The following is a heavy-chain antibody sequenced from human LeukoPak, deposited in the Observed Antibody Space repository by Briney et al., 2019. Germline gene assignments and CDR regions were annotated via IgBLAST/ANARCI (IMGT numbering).Heavy chain of an antibody. CDR2: ISRRGDTI. D-gene: IGHD2-2*01. CDR1: GFSLSDHE. J-gene: IGHJ4*02. V-gene: IGHV3-48*03. CDR3: ARDPCSSTSCYPDY. Sequence: GGSLRLSCAASGFSLSDHEMNWVRQAPGKGLEWISHISRRGDTIYYADSVTGRFTISRDSAKNSLLLQMNSLRAEDTAVYYCARDPCSSTSCYPDYWGQGTLVTVSS.